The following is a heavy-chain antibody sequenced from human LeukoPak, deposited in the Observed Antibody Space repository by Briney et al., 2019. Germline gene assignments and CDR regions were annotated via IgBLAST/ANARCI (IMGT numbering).Heavy chain of an antibody. CDR2: ISGSGGST. D-gene: IGHD3-22*01. J-gene: IGHJ4*02. Sequence: PGGSLRLSCAASGFTFSSYAMSWVRQAPGKGLEWVSAISGSGGSTYYADSAKGRFTISRDNSKNTLYLQMNSLRAEDTAVYYCAKDPHYYDSSGYALDYWGQGTLVTVSS. CDR1: GFTFSSYA. V-gene: IGHV3-23*01. CDR3: AKDPHYYDSSGYALDY.